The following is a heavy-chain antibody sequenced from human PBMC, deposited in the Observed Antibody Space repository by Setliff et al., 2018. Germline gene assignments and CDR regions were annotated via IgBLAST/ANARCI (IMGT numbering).Heavy chain of an antibody. J-gene: IGHJ5*02. D-gene: IGHD3-3*01. CDR1: GYTFTSYY. CDR2: INPSGGST. Sequence: ASVKVSCKASGYTFTSYYMHWVRQAPGQGLEWMGVINPSGGSTTYAQRFQGRVTMTRDTSTSTVYMYLSSLRSEDTAVYYCARDTYIGDFWSGYYIQGRFDPWGQGTLVTVSS. CDR3: ARDTYIGDFWSGYYIQGRFDP. V-gene: IGHV1-46*01.